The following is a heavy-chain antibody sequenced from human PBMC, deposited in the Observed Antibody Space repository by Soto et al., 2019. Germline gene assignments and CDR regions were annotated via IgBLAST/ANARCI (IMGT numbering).Heavy chain of an antibody. J-gene: IGHJ4*02. Sequence: QVQLVQSGAEVKKPGASEKVSCKASGYTFTGHYIHWVRQAPEQGPEWMGEIGPESGATRYAQKFQGRFTMTMDTSIITVYMESNNLRPDATAVYYCGRGRSGQIVVFYWGQGTPVTVSS. D-gene: IGHD1-26*01. CDR3: GRGRSGQIVVFY. V-gene: IGHV1-2*02. CDR2: IGPESGAT. CDR1: GYTFTGHY.